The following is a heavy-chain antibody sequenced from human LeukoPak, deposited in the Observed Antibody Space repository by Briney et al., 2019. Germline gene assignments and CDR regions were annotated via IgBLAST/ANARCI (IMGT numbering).Heavy chain of an antibody. Sequence: GASVKVSCKASGGTFSSYAISWVRQAPGQGLEWMGWVNTNTGNPTYAQGFTGRFVFSLDTSVSTAYLQISSLKAEDTAVYYCARPPADYYYYGMDVWGQGTTVTVSS. V-gene: IGHV7-4-1*02. CDR1: GGTFSSYA. J-gene: IGHJ6*02. CDR2: VNTNTGNP. CDR3: ARPPADYYYYGMDV.